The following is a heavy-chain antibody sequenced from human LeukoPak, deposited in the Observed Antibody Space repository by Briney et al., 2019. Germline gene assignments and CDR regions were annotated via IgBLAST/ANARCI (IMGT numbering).Heavy chain of an antibody. J-gene: IGHJ4*02. CDR3: AKDGGSSSFDY. V-gene: IGHV3-30*18. Sequence: GGSLRLSCAASGFTFSSYGMHWVRQAPGKGLEWVVVISYDGSNKYYADSVKGRFTISRDNSKNTLYLQMNSLRAEDTAVYYCAKDGGSSSFDYWGQGTLVTVSS. CDR1: GFTFSSYG. D-gene: IGHD6-6*01. CDR2: ISYDGSNK.